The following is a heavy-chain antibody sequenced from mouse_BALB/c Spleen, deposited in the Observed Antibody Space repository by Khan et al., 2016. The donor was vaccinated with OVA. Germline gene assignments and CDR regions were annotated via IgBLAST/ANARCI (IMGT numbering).Heavy chain of an antibody. CDR2: ISSGGSYT. CDR3: ARHGRLRRKEWFAY. CDR1: GFTFSSYG. Sequence: EVELVESGGDLVKPGGSLKLSCAASGFTFSSYGMSWVRQTPDKRLEWVATISSGGSYTYYPDSVKGRFTISRDNAKNTLYLQMSSLKSEDTAMYYCARHGRLRRKEWFAYWGQGTLVTVSA. D-gene: IGHD2-4*01. V-gene: IGHV5-6*01. J-gene: IGHJ3*01.